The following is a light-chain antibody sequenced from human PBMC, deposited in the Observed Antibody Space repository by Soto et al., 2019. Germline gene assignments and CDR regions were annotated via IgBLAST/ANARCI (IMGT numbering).Light chain of an antibody. CDR2: LNSDGSH. J-gene: IGLJ2*01. V-gene: IGLV4-69*01. Sequence: QAVLTQSPPASASLGASVKLTCTLSSAHSNYVIAWHQQQPEKGPRYLMKLNSDGSHSKGDGIPDRFSGSSSGAERYLTISSLQSEDEADYYCQTWDTGIQVFGGGTQLTVL. CDR1: SAHSNYV. CDR3: QTWDTGIQV.